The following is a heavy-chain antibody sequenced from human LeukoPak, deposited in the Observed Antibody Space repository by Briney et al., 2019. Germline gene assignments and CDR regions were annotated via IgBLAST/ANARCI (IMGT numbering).Heavy chain of an antibody. CDR1: GFTVSRNY. CDR2: LYSGGST. CDR3: ASPLIVASALDI. V-gene: IGHV3-66*02. D-gene: IGHD2-15*01. Sequence: GGSLRLSCAASGFTVSRNYMSWVRQAPGKGLEWVSVLYSGGSTYYTDSVKGRFTISRDNSKNTLFLQMNSLRVEDTAVYYCASPLIVASALDIWGQGTMVTVSS. J-gene: IGHJ3*02.